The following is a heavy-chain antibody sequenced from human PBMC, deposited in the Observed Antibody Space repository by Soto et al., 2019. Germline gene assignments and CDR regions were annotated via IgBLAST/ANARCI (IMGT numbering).Heavy chain of an antibody. CDR3: ATANTPHAFDM. Sequence: GASVKVSCKASGYTFTSYAMHWVRQAPGQRLEWMGWINAGNGNTKYSQKFQGRVTISRDNAKNSLFLQMSGLRVEDTAVYYCATANTPHAFDMWGQGTMVTVSS. CDR2: INAGNGNT. J-gene: IGHJ3*02. CDR1: GYTFTSYA. V-gene: IGHV1-3*01.